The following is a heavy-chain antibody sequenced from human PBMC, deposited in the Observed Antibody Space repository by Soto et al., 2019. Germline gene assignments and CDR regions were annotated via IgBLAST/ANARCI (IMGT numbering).Heavy chain of an antibody. D-gene: IGHD2-2*01. V-gene: IGHV1-18*01. Sequence: ASVKVSCKASGYTFTSYGISWVRQAPGQGLEWMGWISAYNGNTNYARKLQGRVTMTTDTSTSTAYMELRSLRSDDTAVYYCARYQASPPSWMVDYWGQGTLVTVSS. J-gene: IGHJ4*02. CDR3: ARYQASPPSWMVDY. CDR2: ISAYNGNT. CDR1: GYTFTSYG.